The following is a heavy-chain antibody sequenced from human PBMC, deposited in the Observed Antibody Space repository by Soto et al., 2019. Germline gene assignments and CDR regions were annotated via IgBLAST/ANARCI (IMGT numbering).Heavy chain of an antibody. J-gene: IGHJ4*02. V-gene: IGHV4-30-4*01. D-gene: IGHD5-12*01. CDR3: ARDRDGYNGLDY. CDR1: GGSISSGGYY. CDR2: IYYSGST. Sequence: SVTLSLTCTVSGGSISSGGYYWSWIRQSPGKGLEWIGYIYYSGSTYYNPSLKSRITISVDTSKNQFSLKLDSVTAAATAMYFCARDRDGYNGLDYWGTGTLVTVSS.